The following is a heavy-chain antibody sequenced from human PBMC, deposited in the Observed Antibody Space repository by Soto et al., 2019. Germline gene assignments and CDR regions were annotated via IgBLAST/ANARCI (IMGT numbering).Heavy chain of an antibody. CDR3: VRDTAEDCRSSTCYVPLQH. V-gene: IGHV3-30*04. J-gene: IGHJ1*01. CDR2: ISANGYKQ. CDR1: GFTFSTFA. Sequence: QVQLVDSGGGVVQPGRSLRLSCAASGFTFSTFAMHWVRQAPGKGLEWVAAISANGYKQFYGHSVKGRFIISSDNSWNTVNLQMNSVRVEDTALYYCVRDTAEDCRSSTCYVPLQHWGQGTLVTVSS. D-gene: IGHD2-2*01.